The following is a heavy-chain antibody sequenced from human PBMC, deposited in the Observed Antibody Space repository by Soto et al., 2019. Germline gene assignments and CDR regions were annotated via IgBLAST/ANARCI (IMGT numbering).Heavy chain of an antibody. Sequence: GGSLRLSCAASGFTFSDYYMSWIRQAPGKGLEWVSYISSSGSTIYYADSVKGRFTISRDNAKNSLYLQMNSLRDEDTAVYYCERDLKAYGDYPVGYYYGMDVWGQGTTVTVSS. CDR1: GFTFSDYY. CDR2: ISSSGSTI. CDR3: ERDLKAYGDYPVGYYYGMDV. J-gene: IGHJ6*02. V-gene: IGHV3-11*01. D-gene: IGHD4-17*01.